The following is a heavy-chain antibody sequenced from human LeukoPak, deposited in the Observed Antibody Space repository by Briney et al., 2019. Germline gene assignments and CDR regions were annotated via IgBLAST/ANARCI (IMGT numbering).Heavy chain of an antibody. J-gene: IGHJ6*03. D-gene: IGHD3-9*01. CDR2: IYYSGST. CDR3: ARGVGGIRYFDWLSRDYYMDV. V-gene: IGHV4-59*01. Sequence: KASETLSLTCTVSGGSISSYYWSWIRQPPGKGLEWIGYIYYSGSTNYNPSLKSRVTISVDTSKNQFSLKLSSVTAADTAVYYCARGVGGIRYFDWLSRDYYMDVWGKGTTVTISS. CDR1: GGSISSYY.